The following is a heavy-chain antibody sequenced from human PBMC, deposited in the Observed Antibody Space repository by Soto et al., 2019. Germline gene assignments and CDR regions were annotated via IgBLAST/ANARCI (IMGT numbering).Heavy chain of an antibody. D-gene: IGHD4-17*01. CDR2: INHSGST. V-gene: IGHV4-34*01. CDR3: ASRYGDYDNWFDP. J-gene: IGHJ5*02. Sequence: SETLSLTCAVYGGSFSGYYWSWIRQPPGKGLEWIGEINHSGSTNYNPSLKSRVTISVDTSKNQFSLKLSSVTAADTAVYYCASRYGDYDNWFDPWGQGTLVTVSS. CDR1: GGSFSGYY.